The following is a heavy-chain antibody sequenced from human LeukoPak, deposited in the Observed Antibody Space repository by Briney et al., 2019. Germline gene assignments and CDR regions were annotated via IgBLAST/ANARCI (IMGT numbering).Heavy chain of an antibody. V-gene: IGHV3-30*02. CDR2: IRYDGSNK. J-gene: IGHJ4*02. D-gene: IGHD5-12*01. CDR1: GFTFSSYG. CDR3: AKGTHIVATNNYFDY. Sequence: GGSLRLSCAASGFTFSSYGMHWVRQAPGKGLEWVAFIRYDGSNKYYADSVKGRFTISRDNSKNTLHLQMNSLRAEDTAVYYCAKGTHIVATNNYFDYWGQGTLVTVSS.